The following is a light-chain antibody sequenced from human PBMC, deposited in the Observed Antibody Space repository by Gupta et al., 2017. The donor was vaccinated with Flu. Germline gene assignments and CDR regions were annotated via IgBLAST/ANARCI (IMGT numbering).Light chain of an antibody. Sequence: QSALPQPASVPGSPGQSLTISCTGTSSDVGGYNYVSWYQHHPGKAPKLMIYEVINRPSGVSNRFSGSKSGNTASLTISGLQAEDEADYYCSSYTSSNSLEFGGGTKLTV. V-gene: IGLV2-14*01. CDR3: SSYTSSNSLE. J-gene: IGLJ3*02. CDR1: SSDVGGYNY. CDR2: EVI.